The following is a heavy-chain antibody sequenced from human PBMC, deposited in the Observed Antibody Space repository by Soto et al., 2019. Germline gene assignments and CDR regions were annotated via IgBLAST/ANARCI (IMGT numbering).Heavy chain of an antibody. CDR2: ISGNGFDT. J-gene: IGHJ4*02. CDR1: GFSFGTYL. V-gene: IGHV3-23*01. Sequence: TGGSLRLSCNASGFSFGTYLMTWVRQAPGKGLEWVSSISGNGFDTYYADSVKGRFTISRDNSKNRLYLQMNSLRADDTALYYCDLGGLFYSGTCGHPLDFWGQGAVVTVSS. D-gene: IGHD2-21*01. CDR3: DLGGLFYSGTCGHPLDF.